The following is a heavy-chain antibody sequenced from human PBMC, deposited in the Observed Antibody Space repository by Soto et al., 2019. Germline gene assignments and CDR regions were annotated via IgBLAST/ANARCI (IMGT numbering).Heavy chain of an antibody. CDR1: GFTFSSYS. J-gene: IGHJ6*02. V-gene: IGHV3-21*01. D-gene: IGHD4-17*01. Sequence: GGSLRLSCAASGFTFSSYSMNWVRQAPGRGLEWVSSISSSSSYIYYADSVKGRFTISRDNAKNSLYLQMNSLRAEDTAVYYCXRIVTVTTETYYYGMDVWGQGTTVTVSS. CDR2: ISSSSSYI. CDR3: XRIVTVTTETYYYGMDV.